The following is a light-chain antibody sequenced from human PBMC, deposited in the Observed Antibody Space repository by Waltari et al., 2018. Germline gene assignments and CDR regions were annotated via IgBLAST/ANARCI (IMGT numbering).Light chain of an antibody. Sequence: ETVLTQSPATLSLSPGERATLSCRASQSLSSYLAWYHQKPGQAPRLLIYDASNRATGIPARFSGSGSGTDFTLTISSLEPEDFAVYYCQQRSNRLTFGGGTKVEIK. CDR1: QSLSSY. V-gene: IGKV3-11*01. CDR3: QQRSNRLT. CDR2: DAS. J-gene: IGKJ4*01.